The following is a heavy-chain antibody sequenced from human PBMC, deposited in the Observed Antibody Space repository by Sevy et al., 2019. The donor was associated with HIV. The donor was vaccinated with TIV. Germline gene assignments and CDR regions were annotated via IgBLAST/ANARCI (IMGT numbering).Heavy chain of an antibody. CDR3: ARDVPQPPVYYFDY. CDR1: GGSISSSSYY. CDR2: IYYSGST. V-gene: IGHV4-39*02. J-gene: IGHJ4*02. Sequence: SETLSLTCTVSGGSISSSSYYWGWIRQPPGKGLEWIGSIYYSGSTYYNPSVKSRVTISVDTSKNQFSLKLSSVTAADTAVYYCARDVPQPPVYYFDYWGQGTLVTVSS. D-gene: IGHD6-13*01.